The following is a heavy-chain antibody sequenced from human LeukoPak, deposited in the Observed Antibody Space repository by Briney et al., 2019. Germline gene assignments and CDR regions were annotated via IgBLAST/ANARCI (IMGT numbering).Heavy chain of an antibody. CDR1: GFTFSSYW. CDR2: IKQDGSEK. D-gene: IGHD6-19*01. Sequence: PGGSLRLSCAASGFTFSSYWMSWVRQAPGKGLEWVANIKQDGSEKYYVDSVKGRFTISRDNAKNSLYLQMNSLRAEDTAVYYCAKLRPGIAVAGRGFFDYWGQGTLVTVPS. V-gene: IGHV3-7*01. CDR3: AKLRPGIAVAGRGFFDY. J-gene: IGHJ4*02.